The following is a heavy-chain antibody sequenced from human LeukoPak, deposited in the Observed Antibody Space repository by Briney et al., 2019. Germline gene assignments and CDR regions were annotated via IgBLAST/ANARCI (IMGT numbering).Heavy chain of an antibody. V-gene: IGHV3-7*03. CDR3: AKDVQMTSNDYYNYFDY. D-gene: IGHD3-22*01. Sequence: GGSLRLSCAASGFTFSRYWMSWVRQVPGKGLGWVANIKEDAGEIYYVDSVKGRFTISRDNAKNSLYLQMNSLRPEDTALYYCAKDVQMTSNDYYNYFDYWGQGTLVTVSS. CDR1: GFTFSRYW. CDR2: IKEDAGEI. J-gene: IGHJ4*02.